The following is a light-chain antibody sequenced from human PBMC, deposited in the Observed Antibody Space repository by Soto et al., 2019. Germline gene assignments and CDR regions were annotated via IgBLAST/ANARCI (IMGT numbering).Light chain of an antibody. CDR3: QQYGSSPRRT. V-gene: IGKV3-20*01. CDR2: GAS. Sequence: EIVLTQSPGTLSLSPGERATLSCRASQSVSSSYLAWYQQKPGQAPRLLIYGASSRATGIPDRFSGSGSGTDFTLTNSRLEPEDFAVYYCQQYGSSPRRTFCQGTKVEIK. J-gene: IGKJ1*01. CDR1: QSVSSSY.